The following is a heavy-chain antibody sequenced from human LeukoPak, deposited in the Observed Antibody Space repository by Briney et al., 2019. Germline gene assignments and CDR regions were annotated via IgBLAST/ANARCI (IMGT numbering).Heavy chain of an antibody. D-gene: IGHD6-19*01. J-gene: IGHJ4*02. CDR3: ARDRGPSGHSSGCSH. V-gene: IGHV1-46*01. CDR2: INPSGGST. CDR1: GYTFTRYY. Sequence: ASVKVSCKASGYTFTRYYMHWVRQAPGQGLEWMGIINPSGGSTSYAQKFQGRVTMTRDTSTSTVYMELSSLRSEDTAVYYCARDRGPSGHSSGCSHWGQGTLVTVSS.